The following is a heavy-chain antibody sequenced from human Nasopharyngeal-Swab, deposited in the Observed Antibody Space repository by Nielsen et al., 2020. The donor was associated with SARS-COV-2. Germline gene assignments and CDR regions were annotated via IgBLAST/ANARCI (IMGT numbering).Heavy chain of an antibody. J-gene: IGHJ2*01. V-gene: IGHV5-51*01. CDR3: ARHSGGYGSEWYFDL. CDR1: GYSFTSYW. D-gene: IGHD6-19*01. Sequence: GESLKISCKGSGYSFTSYWIGWVRQMPGKGLEWMGIIYPGDSDTRYSPSFQGQVTISADKSISTAYLQWSSLKASDTAMYYCARHSGGYGSEWYFDLWGRGTLVTVSS. CDR2: IYPGDSDT.